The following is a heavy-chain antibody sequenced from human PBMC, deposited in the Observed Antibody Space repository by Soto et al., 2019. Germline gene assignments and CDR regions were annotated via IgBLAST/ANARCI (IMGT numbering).Heavy chain of an antibody. J-gene: IGHJ4*02. D-gene: IGHD4-17*01. V-gene: IGHV3-74*01. Sequence: GGSLKLSCAASGFTFSSYWMHWVRQAPGKGLVWVSRINSDGSSTSYADSVKGRFTISRDNAKNTLYLQMNSLRAEDTAVYYCAREGGYGDHFDYWGQGTLVTVSS. CDR2: INSDGSST. CDR3: AREGGYGDHFDY. CDR1: GFTFSSYW.